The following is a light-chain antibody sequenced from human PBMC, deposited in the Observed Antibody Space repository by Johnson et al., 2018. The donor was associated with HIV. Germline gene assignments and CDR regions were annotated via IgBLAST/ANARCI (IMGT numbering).Light chain of an antibody. CDR3: GTWDGSLSGYV. V-gene: IGLV1-51*02. Sequence: QSVLTQPPSVSAAPGQKVTISCSGSSSNIGNNYVSWYQQLPGTAPKVLIHENNKRPSGIPDRFSGSKSGTSATLGITGLQTGDEADYYCGTWDGSLSGYVIGTGTKVTGL. J-gene: IGLJ1*01. CDR2: ENN. CDR1: SSNIGNNY.